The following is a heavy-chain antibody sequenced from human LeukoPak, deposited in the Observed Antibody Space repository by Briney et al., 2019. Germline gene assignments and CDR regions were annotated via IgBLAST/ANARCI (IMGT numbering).Heavy chain of an antibody. D-gene: IGHD6-6*01. CDR2: ISSSGSTI. Sequence: GGSLRLSCAASGSTFSSYEMNWVRQAPGKGLEWVSYISSSGSTIYYADSVKGRFTISRDNAKNSLYLQMNSLRAEDTAVYYCARVPRRIAARPPFDYWGQGTLVTVSS. CDR3: ARVPRRIAARPPFDY. J-gene: IGHJ4*02. CDR1: GSTFSSYE. V-gene: IGHV3-48*03.